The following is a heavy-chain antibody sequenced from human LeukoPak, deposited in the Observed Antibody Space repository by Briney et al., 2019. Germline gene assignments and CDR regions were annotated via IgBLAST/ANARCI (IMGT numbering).Heavy chain of an antibody. CDR1: GYTLTYYY. V-gene: IGHV1-46*01. Sequence: GASVQVSCKASGYTLTYYYLHWVREAPGQGLEWVGILNPSGGSQTFAQKFQGRVTVTTDTSTSTVYLELSSLRSDDTAVHYCARAGYYDVSGDRLYYLENWGQGTPVTVSS. CDR2: LNPSGGSQ. D-gene: IGHD3-16*01. J-gene: IGHJ4*02. CDR3: ARAGYYDVSGDRLYYLEN.